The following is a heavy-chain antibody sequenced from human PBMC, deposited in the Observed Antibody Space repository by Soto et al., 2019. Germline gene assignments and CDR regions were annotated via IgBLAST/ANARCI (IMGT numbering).Heavy chain of an antibody. J-gene: IGHJ5*02. CDR3: ARDNSAGAGENWFDP. V-gene: IGHV3-33*01. CDR2: TWYDESIK. D-gene: IGHD1-26*01. Sequence: GGSLRLSCAAPGFTFRDYGMHWVRQAPGKGLEWVALTWYDESIKVYADSVKGRFTISRDSSKNTLYLQMNNLRPEDTAVYFCARDNSAGAGENWFDPWGQGTLVTVSS. CDR1: GFTFRDYG.